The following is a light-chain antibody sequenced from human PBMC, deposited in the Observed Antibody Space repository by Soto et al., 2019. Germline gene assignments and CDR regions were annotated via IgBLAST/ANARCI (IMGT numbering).Light chain of an antibody. CDR2: GSI. CDR1: SSNIGSNY. CDR3: AAWDGSLSAWM. V-gene: IGLV1-47*02. Sequence: QSVLTQPPSASGTPGQRVTISCSGGSSNIGSNYVYWYQQLTGTAPKLLIDGSIQRPSGVPDRFSGSRSGTSASLAISGLRSDDEADYFCAAWDGSLSAWMFGGGTKLTVL. J-gene: IGLJ3*02.